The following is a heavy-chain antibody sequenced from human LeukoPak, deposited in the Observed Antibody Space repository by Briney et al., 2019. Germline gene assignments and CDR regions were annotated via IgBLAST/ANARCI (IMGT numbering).Heavy chain of an antibody. J-gene: IGHJ4*02. V-gene: IGHV3-30*07. D-gene: IGHD4-17*01. CDR3: ARDYGIDY. Sequence: GGSLRLSCAASGFTFSSYAMHWVRQAPGKGLEWVAVISYDGSNKYYADSVKGRFTISRDNSKNTLYLQMYSLRAEDTAIYYCARDYGIDYWGQGTLVTVSS. CDR2: ISYDGSNK. CDR1: GFTFSSYA.